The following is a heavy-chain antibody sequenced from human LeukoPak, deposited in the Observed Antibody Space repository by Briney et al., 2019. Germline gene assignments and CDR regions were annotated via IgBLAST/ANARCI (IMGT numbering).Heavy chain of an antibody. J-gene: IGHJ3*02. CDR3: ARERRAKTGDAFDI. V-gene: IGHV3-48*01. D-gene: IGHD1-1*01. CDR1: GFTFSSYS. Sequence: QPGGSLRLSCAASGFTFSSYSMNWVRQAPGKGLEWISYVSYSSSTIYYAESVKGRFTISRDNSKNTLYLQMNSLRAEDTAVYYCARERRAKTGDAFDIWGQGTMVTVSS. CDR2: VSYSSSTI.